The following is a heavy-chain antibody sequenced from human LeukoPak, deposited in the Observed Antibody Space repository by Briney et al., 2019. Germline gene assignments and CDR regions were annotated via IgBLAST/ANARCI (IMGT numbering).Heavy chain of an antibody. Sequence: GRSLRLSCAASGFTFSSYGMHWVRQAPGKGLEWVAVISYDGSNKYYADSVKGRFTISRDNSKNTLYLQMNSLRAEDTAVYYCATGDYFSNGDIVVVPAAFDPWGQGTLVTVSP. CDR1: GFTFSSYG. CDR2: ISYDGSNK. CDR3: ATGDYFSNGDIVVVPAAFDP. V-gene: IGHV3-30*03. D-gene: IGHD2-2*01. J-gene: IGHJ5*02.